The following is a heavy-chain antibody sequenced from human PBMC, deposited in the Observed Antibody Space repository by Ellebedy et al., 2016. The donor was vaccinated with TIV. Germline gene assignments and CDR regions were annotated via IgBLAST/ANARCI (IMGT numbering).Heavy chain of an antibody. CDR3: ARASNGLDV. V-gene: IGHV3-30-3*01. Sequence: PGGSLRLSCAASGFTFKNFAMHWVRQAPGKGLEWVAVISFDGSSKYYADSVKGRFTISRDNSKNTLYLQMNSLRAEDTAVYYCARASNGLDVWGQGTTVTVFS. CDR1: GFTFKNFA. CDR2: ISFDGSSK. J-gene: IGHJ6*02.